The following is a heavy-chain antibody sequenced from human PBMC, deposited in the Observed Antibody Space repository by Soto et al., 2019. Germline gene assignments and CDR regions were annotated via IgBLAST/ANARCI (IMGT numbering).Heavy chain of an antibody. CDR1: GFTFSNYA. CDR3: AKDYPETPAPGNY. CDR2: IVNSGGST. V-gene: IGHV3-23*01. D-gene: IGHD6-13*01. Sequence: EVQLLESGGDLVQPGGSLRLSCAASGFTFSNYAMGWVRQAPGKGLEWISGIVNSGGSTFYADSVKGRFTISRDNSKNTLYLQMNSLRAEDTAVYYCAKDYPETPAPGNYWGQGTLVTVSS. J-gene: IGHJ4*02.